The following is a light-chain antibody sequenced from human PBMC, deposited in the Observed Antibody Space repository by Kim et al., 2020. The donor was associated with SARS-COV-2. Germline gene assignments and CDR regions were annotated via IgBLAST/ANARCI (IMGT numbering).Light chain of an antibody. Sequence: EIVLTQSPGTLSLSPGERATLSCRASQRINTIYLAWYQQKPGQAPRLLIYGASSRATGIPERFSGSGSGTDFTLTISRLEPEDFAVYYCQQYEHSPLTFGQGTKVDIK. CDR2: GAS. V-gene: IGKV3-20*01. CDR1: QRINTIY. CDR3: QQYEHSPLT. J-gene: IGKJ1*01.